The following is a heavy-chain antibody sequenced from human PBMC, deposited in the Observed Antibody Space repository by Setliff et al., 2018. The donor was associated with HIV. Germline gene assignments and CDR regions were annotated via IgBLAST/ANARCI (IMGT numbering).Heavy chain of an antibody. CDR3: AKDLVYYDSSGDLDY. CDR2: IRYDGSNK. Sequence: GGSLRLSCAASGFTFSSYGMHWVRQAPGKGLEWVAFIRYDGSNKYYADSVKGRFTISRDNAKNSLYLQMSSLRAEDTAVYYCAKDLVYYDSSGDLDYWGQGTLVTVSS. D-gene: IGHD3-22*01. V-gene: IGHV3-30*02. J-gene: IGHJ4*02. CDR1: GFTFSSYG.